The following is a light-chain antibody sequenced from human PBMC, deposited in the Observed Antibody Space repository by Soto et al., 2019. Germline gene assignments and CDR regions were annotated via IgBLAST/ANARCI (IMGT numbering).Light chain of an antibody. Sequence: EIVMTQSPVALSVSPGESAALSCRASQSVGRNFAWYQQRPGQAPRVLIYGTSTRATGVPARFSGSGSGTDFTLTISSLQSEDFAVFDCQQYNKWPYTFGQGTRLEI. CDR1: QSVGRN. CDR3: QQYNKWPYT. J-gene: IGKJ2*01. CDR2: GTS. V-gene: IGKV3-15*01.